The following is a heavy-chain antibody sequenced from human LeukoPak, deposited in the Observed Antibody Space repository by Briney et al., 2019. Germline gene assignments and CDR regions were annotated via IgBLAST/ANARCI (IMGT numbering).Heavy chain of an antibody. CDR1: GGSMRSYY. J-gene: IGHJ4*02. CDR3: ARHVETGYSYGSPFDY. CDR2: IYYSGST. Sequence: SETLSLTCTVSGGSMRSYYWSWIRQPPGKGLEWIGYIYYSGSTNYNPSLKSRVTISLDTSKKQFSLRLSSVTAADTAVYYCARHVETGYSYGSPFDYWGQGTLVTVSS. V-gene: IGHV4-59*08. D-gene: IGHD5-18*01.